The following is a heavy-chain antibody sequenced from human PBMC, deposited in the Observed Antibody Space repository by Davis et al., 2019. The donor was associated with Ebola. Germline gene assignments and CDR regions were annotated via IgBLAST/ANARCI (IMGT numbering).Heavy chain of an antibody. CDR1: GYIFTKSW. CDR2: IYTGDSDT. V-gene: IGHV5-51*01. CDR3: ASLRRTITGMDDAFDI. D-gene: IGHD1-20*01. J-gene: IGHJ3*02. Sequence: GESLKISCKGSGYIFTKSWIGWVRQMPGKGLEWMGIIYTGDSDTRYSPSFRGQVTISAGKSIKTAFLQWSSLKASDTAMYYCASLRRTITGMDDAFDIWGQGTMVTVSS.